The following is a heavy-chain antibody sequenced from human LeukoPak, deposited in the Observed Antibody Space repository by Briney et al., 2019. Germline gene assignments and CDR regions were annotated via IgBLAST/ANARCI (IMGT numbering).Heavy chain of an antibody. CDR1: GGSFSDYY. CDR3: ARGKRWLQSRAPFDY. Sequence: SETLSLTCAVYGGSFSDYYWSWIRQPPGKGLEWIGEINHSGSTNYNPSLKSRVTISVDTSKNQFSLKLSSVTAADTAVYYCARGKRWLQSRAPFDYWGQGTLVTVSS. D-gene: IGHD5-24*01. CDR2: INHSGST. J-gene: IGHJ4*02. V-gene: IGHV4-34*01.